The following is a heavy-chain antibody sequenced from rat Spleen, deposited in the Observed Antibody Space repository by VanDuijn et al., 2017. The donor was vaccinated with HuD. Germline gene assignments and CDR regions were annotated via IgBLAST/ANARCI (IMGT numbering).Heavy chain of an antibody. CDR1: GFTFSDYA. CDR3: ARQATTVPSYFDY. J-gene: IGHJ2*01. Sequence: EVQLVESGGGLVQPGRSLKLSCAASGFTFSDYAMAWVRQAPKKGLEWVATIIYDGRRNYYRDSVKGRFTISRDNAKSTLYLQVDSLRSEDTTTYYCARQATTVPSYFDYWGQGVMVTVSS. V-gene: IGHV5-17*01. D-gene: IGHD1-1*01. CDR2: IIYDGRRN.